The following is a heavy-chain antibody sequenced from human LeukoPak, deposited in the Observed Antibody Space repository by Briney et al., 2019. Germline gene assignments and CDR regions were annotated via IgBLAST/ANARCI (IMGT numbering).Heavy chain of an antibody. D-gene: IGHD6-19*01. Sequence: SETLSLTCTVSGGSISGYYWSWIRQPPGKGLEWIGYIYYSGGTNYNPSLKSRVTISVDTSKNQFSLKLTSVTAADTAVYYCERRAIAVTGLDYWGQGTLVTVSS. V-gene: IGHV4-59*08. CDR3: ERRAIAVTGLDY. CDR1: GGSISGYY. J-gene: IGHJ4*02. CDR2: IYYSGGT.